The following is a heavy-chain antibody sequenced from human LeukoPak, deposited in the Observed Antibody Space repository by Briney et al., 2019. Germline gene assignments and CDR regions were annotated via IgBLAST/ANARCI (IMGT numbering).Heavy chain of an antibody. V-gene: IGHV1-8*01. Sequence: ASVTVSCKASGYTSTSYDINWVRQAPGQGLEWMGWMNPNSGNTDYAQKFQGRVTITRNTSISTAYMELSSLRSEDTAVYYCARGLIRYFDWLLYEAVWFDPWGQGTLVTVSS. CDR3: ARGLIRYFDWLLYEAVWFDP. CDR1: GYTSTSYD. CDR2: MNPNSGNT. J-gene: IGHJ5*02. D-gene: IGHD3-9*01.